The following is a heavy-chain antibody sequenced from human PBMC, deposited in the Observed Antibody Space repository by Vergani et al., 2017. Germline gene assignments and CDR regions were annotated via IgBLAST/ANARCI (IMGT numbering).Heavy chain of an antibody. D-gene: IGHD5-24*01. CDR2: IIPIFGTA. V-gene: IGHV1-69*01. CDR1: GGTFSSYA. Sequence: QVQLVQSGAEVKKPGSSVKVSCKASGGTFSSYAISWVRQAPGQGLEWMGGIIPIFGTANYAQKFQGRVTITADESTSTTYMELSSLRSEATAVYYCSRALCEMATTRYSYGMDVWGQGTTVTVSS. J-gene: IGHJ6*02. CDR3: SRALCEMATTRYSYGMDV.